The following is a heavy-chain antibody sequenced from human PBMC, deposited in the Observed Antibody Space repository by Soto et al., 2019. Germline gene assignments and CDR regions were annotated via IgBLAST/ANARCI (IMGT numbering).Heavy chain of an antibody. J-gene: IGHJ4*02. CDR1: GFTFSSYA. Sequence: PGGSLRLSCAASGFTFSSYAMHWFRQAPGKGLEWVAVISYDGSNKYYADSVKGRFTISRDNSKNTLYLQMNSLRAEDTAVYYCARDKGSYLDYWGQGTLVTVSS. CDR2: ISYDGSNK. D-gene: IGHD1-26*01. CDR3: ARDKGSYLDY. V-gene: IGHV3-30-3*01.